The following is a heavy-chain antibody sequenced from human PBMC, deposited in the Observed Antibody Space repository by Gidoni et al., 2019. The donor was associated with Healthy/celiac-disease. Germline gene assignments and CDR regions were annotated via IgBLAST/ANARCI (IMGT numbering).Heavy chain of an antibody. Sequence: EVQLVESGGGLVKPGGSLRLSCAASGFTFSSYSMNWVRQAPGKGLAWVSSISSSSSYIYYADSVKGRFTISRDNAKNSLYLQMNSLRAEDTAVYYCARDEYDFWRGYYGGGDYWGQGTLVTVSS. D-gene: IGHD3-3*01. J-gene: IGHJ4*02. CDR3: ARDEYDFWRGYYGGGDY. CDR1: GFTFSSYS. V-gene: IGHV3-21*01. CDR2: ISSSSSYI.